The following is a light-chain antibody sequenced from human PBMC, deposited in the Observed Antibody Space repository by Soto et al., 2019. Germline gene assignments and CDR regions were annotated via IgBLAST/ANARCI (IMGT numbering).Light chain of an antibody. CDR2: EGT. CDR3: QTWGTGIQV. CDR1: NSDLGSYNL. V-gene: IGLV2-14*02. Sequence: QSALTQPASVSGSPGQSITISCTGTNSDLGSYNLVSWFQQHPGKVPKVMIYEGTKRPSGVSDRFSGSSSGAERYLTISSLQSEDEADYYCQTWGTGIQVFGGGTKLTVL. J-gene: IGLJ2*01.